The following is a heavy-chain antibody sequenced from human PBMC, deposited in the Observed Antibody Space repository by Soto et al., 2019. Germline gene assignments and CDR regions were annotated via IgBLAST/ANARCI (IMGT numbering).Heavy chain of an antibody. V-gene: IGHV3-21*01. D-gene: IGHD3-22*01. CDR3: VRARSTDSRPDY. Sequence: EVQLVESGGGLVKPGGSLRLSCAASGFTFSLYSMIWVRQAPGKGLEWVASITSSSSYIYYEDSLKGRFTISRDNAKNSLFLQLDSLRAEDTDVYFCVRARSTDSRPDYWGQGTLVTVSS. CDR2: ITSSSSYI. J-gene: IGHJ4*02. CDR1: GFTFSLYS.